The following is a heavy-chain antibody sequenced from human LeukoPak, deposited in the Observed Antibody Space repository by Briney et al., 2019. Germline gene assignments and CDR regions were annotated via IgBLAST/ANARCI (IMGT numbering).Heavy chain of an antibody. Sequence: PSETLSLTCAVYGGSFSGYYWSWIRQPPGKGLEWIGEINHSGSTNYNPSLKSRVTISVDTSKNQFSLKLSSVTAADTAVYYCARFGYCGGDCYSRRDAFDIWGQGTMVTVSS. V-gene: IGHV4-34*01. D-gene: IGHD2-21*02. J-gene: IGHJ3*02. CDR2: INHSGST. CDR1: GGSFSGYY. CDR3: ARFGYCGGDCYSRRDAFDI.